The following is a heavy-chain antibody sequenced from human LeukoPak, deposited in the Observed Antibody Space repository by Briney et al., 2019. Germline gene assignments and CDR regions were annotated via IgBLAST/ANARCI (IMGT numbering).Heavy chain of an antibody. CDR2: IRTTAEGAKYA. V-gene: IGHV3-48*02. CDR1: GFSFTDYP. CDR3: ARDLHYYVAMDV. Sequence: GGSLRLSCATSGFSFTDYPMNWVRQAPGKGLEWISNIRTTAEGAKYAYYADSVKGRFTISRDNARNSLYLQMNSLRDEDTAVYYCARDLHYYVAMDVWGQGTTVTVSS. D-gene: IGHD3-10*02. J-gene: IGHJ6*02.